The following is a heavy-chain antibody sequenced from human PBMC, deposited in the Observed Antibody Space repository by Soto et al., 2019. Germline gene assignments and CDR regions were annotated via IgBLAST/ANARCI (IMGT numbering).Heavy chain of an antibody. CDR1: GYSFASYW. CDR3: ARQIYDSDSGPNFEYYYDS. J-gene: IGHJ4*02. V-gene: IGHV5-51*01. Sequence: PGESLKISCQGSGYSFASYWIGWVRQMPGKDLEWMGIIYPGDSDTRYSPSFQGQVAISADKSLRTAYLQWTSLKASDTALYYCARQIYDSDSGPNFEYYYDSWGQGALVTVSA. D-gene: IGHD3-22*01. CDR2: IYPGDSDT.